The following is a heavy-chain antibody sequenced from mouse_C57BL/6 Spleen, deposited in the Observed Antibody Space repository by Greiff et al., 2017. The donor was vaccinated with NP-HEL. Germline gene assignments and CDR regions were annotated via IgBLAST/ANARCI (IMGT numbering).Heavy chain of an antibody. CDR1: GFTFSSYG. CDR2: ISSGGSYT. V-gene: IGHV5-6*02. J-gene: IGHJ4*01. Sequence: DVKLVESGGDLVKPGGSLKLSCAASGFTFSSYGMSWVRQTPDKRLEWVATISSGGSYTYYPDSVKGRFTISRDNAKNTLYLQMSSLKSEDTAMYYCARHGLGYYAMDYWGQGTSVTVSS. D-gene: IGHD2-4*01. CDR3: ARHGLGYYAMDY.